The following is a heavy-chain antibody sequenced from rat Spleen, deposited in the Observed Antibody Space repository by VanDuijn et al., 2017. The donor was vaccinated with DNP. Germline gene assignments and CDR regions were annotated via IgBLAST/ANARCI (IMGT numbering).Heavy chain of an antibody. D-gene: IGHD1-10*01. V-gene: IGHV5S23*01. Sequence: EVQLVASGGGLVEPGRSLKLSCAASGFTFSDYDMAWVRQAPPKGLEWVTAISPSGGSTYYRDSVKGRFTVSRDNTQSSLYLQMDSLRSEDTATYYCACITTTGYWGQGVMVTVSS. CDR3: ACITTTGY. CDR2: ISPSGGST. J-gene: IGHJ2*01. CDR1: GFTFSDYD.